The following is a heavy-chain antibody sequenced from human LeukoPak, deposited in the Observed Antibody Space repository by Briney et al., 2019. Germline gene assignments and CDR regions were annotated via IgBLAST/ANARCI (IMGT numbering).Heavy chain of an antibody. CDR3: PRGRYSYGYDY. D-gene: IGHD5-18*01. Sequence: PSETLSLTCTVAGGSISSYYWSWIRQPPGKGLGWIGYIYYSGSTNYNPSLKSRVTISVDTSKNQFSLKLSSVTAADTPVYYCPRGRYSYGYDYWGQGTLVTVSS. J-gene: IGHJ4*02. V-gene: IGHV4-59*01. CDR2: IYYSGST. CDR1: GGSISSYY.